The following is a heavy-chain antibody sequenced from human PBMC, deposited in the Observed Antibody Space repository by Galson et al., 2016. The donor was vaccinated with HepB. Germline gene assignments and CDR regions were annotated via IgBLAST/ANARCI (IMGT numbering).Heavy chain of an antibody. V-gene: IGHV1-69*06. CDR3: ARYCDSLTACRESRFDY. CDR1: GGTFNSYA. Sequence: SVKVSCKASGGTFNSYAISWVRQAPGQGLEWMGGILPDFGTANYAQKFQGRPTITADISTNTAYLELSSLRSEDTAVYYCARYCDSLTACRESRFDYWGQGTLVTVSS. J-gene: IGHJ4*02. D-gene: IGHD3-9*01. CDR2: ILPDFGTA.